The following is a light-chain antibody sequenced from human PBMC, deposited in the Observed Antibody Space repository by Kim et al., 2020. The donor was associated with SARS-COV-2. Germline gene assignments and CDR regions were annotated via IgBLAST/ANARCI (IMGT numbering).Light chain of an antibody. CDR3: QAWDSSTAV. Sequence: VSPGQTASITCSGDKLGDKYACWYQQKPGQSPVLVIYQDSKRPSGIPERFSGSNSGNTATLTISRTQAMDEADYYCQAWDSSTAVFGGGTQLTVL. J-gene: IGLJ3*02. CDR1: KLGDKY. V-gene: IGLV3-1*01. CDR2: QDS.